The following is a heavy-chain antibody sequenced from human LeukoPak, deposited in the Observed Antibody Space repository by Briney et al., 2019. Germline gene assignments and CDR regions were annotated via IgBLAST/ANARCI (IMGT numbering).Heavy chain of an antibody. D-gene: IGHD5-24*01. CDR3: AKDLGRE. Sequence: PGGSLRLSCAASGFTFNNYAMSWVRQAPGKGLEWVSAISGSDGSTYYADSVKGRFTISRDNSKNTLHLQMNSLRAEDTAIYYCAKDLGREWGQGTLVTVSS. V-gene: IGHV3-23*01. CDR1: GFTFNNYA. J-gene: IGHJ4*02. CDR2: ISGSDGST.